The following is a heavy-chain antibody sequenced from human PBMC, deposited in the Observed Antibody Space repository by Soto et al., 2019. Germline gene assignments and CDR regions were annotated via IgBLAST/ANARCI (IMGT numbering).Heavy chain of an antibody. V-gene: IGHV1-69*01. CDR2: ISPMFGAA. CDR1: GGTFNTYA. CDR3: ARGVPRLTPAFVY. Sequence: QVQLVQSGAEMKKPGSSVKVSCQSSGGTFNTYAMNWVRQAPGQGPEWMGDISPMFGAANYAPKFQGRVTTTPEESTGAPRTQKSTLTSEDTAPYFCARGVPRLTPAFVYWGQGTLVTVSS. J-gene: IGHJ4*02. D-gene: IGHD3-10*01.